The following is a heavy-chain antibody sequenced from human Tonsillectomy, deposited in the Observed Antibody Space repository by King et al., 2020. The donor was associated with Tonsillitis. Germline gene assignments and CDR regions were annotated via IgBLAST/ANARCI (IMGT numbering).Heavy chain of an antibody. Sequence: LQLQESGPGLVKPSETLSLTCTVSGGSISSSSYYWGWIRQPPGKGLEWIGSIYYSGSTYYNPSLKSRVTISVDTSKNQFSLKLSSVTAADTAVYYCASALGYSSSAAFDIWGQGTMVTVSS. CDR1: GGSISSSSYY. V-gene: IGHV4-39*01. CDR3: ASALGYSSSAAFDI. J-gene: IGHJ3*02. D-gene: IGHD6-6*01. CDR2: IYYSGST.